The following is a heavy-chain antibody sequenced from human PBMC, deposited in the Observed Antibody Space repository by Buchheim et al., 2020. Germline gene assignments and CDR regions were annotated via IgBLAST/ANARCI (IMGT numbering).Heavy chain of an antibody. Sequence: QVQLVQSGAEVKKPGASVKVSCKASGYTFTSYYMHWVRQAPGQGLEWMGLINPSGGSTSYAQKFQGRVTMTRDTSTSTVYLELSSLRSEDTAVYYCARDGEGVQLFGYYYYGMDVWGQGTT. CDR2: INPSGGST. CDR1: GYTFTSYY. CDR3: ARDGEGVQLFGYYYYGMDV. V-gene: IGHV1-46*01. D-gene: IGHD3-10*01. J-gene: IGHJ6*02.